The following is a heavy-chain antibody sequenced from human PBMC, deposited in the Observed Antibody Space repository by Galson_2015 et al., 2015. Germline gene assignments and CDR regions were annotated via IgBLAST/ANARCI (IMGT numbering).Heavy chain of an antibody. Sequence: SLRLSCAASGFTFSSYSMNWVRQAPGKGLEWVSYISSSSSTIYYADSVKGRFTISRDNAKNSLYLQMNSLRDEDTAVYYCARENHYGSSDWYFDLWGRGTLVTVSS. V-gene: IGHV3-48*02. CDR1: GFTFSSYS. J-gene: IGHJ2*01. D-gene: IGHD3-10*01. CDR2: ISSSSSTI. CDR3: ARENHYGSSDWYFDL.